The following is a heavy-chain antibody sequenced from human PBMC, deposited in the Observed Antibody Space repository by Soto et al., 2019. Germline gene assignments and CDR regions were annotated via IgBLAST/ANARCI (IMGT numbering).Heavy chain of an antibody. CDR2: ISRYGDFT. CDR1: GFTFNIYA. D-gene: IGHD3-22*01. J-gene: IGHJ4*02. V-gene: IGHV3-23*01. Sequence: EVQLLESGGDLIQPGGSLRLSCAASGFTFNIYAMTWVRQAPGKGLEWVSAISRYGDFTYYADSVEGRFTISRDNSKNTQYLQMNSLRAEHTAVYYCAKDRYLDHDSRGYLFDNWGQGTLVTVSS. CDR3: AKDRYLDHDSRGYLFDN.